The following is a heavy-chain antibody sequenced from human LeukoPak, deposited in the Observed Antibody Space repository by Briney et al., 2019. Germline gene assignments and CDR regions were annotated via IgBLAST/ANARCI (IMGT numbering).Heavy chain of an antibody. CDR3: AREEGFYDTAMWDY. V-gene: IGHV4-61*02. Sequence: PSENLSLNSTVSAGSISSGSYYWSWIRQPPGKRLEWNGRIYTSGSTHYYPSLKSRATISVDTSKTQSSQKLSSVTAADTAVYYCAREEGFYDTAMWDYWGQGTLVTVSS. D-gene: IGHD3-9*01. J-gene: IGHJ4*02. CDR2: IYTSGST. CDR1: AGSISSGSYY.